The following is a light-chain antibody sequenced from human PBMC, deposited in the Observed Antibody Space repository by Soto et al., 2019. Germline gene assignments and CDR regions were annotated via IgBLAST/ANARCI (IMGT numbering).Light chain of an antibody. CDR3: QSYDSSLSGLNYV. Sequence: QSVLTQPPSVSGAPGQRVTISCTGSSSNIGAGYDVHWYQQLPGTAPKLLIYGNSNRPSGVPDRFSGSKSGTSASLAITGLQAEDEADYYCQSYDSSLSGLNYVFGTGTRSP. CDR1: SSNIGAGYD. V-gene: IGLV1-40*01. J-gene: IGLJ1*01. CDR2: GNS.